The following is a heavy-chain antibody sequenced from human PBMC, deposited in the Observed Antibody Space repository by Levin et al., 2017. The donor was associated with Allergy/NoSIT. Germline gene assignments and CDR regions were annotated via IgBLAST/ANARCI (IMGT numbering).Heavy chain of an antibody. CDR3: ATNTSSGGWFDP. CDR2: VIPIFGAA. D-gene: IGHD2-15*01. CDR1: GVTYSPYT. Sequence: KISCQASGVTYSPYTINWVRQAPGRGLEWVGGVIPIFGAAHNTQRFKGRGTLTAGKSTHTTHLGLGGLRSEDTAVYYCATNTSSGGWFDPWGQGTLVTVSS. J-gene: IGHJ5*02. V-gene: IGHV1-69*06.